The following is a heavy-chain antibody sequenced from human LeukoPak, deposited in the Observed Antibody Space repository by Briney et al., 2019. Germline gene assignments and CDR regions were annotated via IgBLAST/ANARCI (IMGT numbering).Heavy chain of an antibody. Sequence: GGSLRLSCAASGFTFSSYSMNWVRQAPGKGLEWVSSISSSSSYTYYADSVKGRFTISRDNAKNSLYLQMNSLRAEDTAVYYCAREISIGYCSSTSCYKHFDYWGQGTLVTVSS. CDR1: GFTFSSYS. D-gene: IGHD2-2*02. CDR2: ISSSSSYT. CDR3: AREISIGYCSSTSCYKHFDY. J-gene: IGHJ4*02. V-gene: IGHV3-21*01.